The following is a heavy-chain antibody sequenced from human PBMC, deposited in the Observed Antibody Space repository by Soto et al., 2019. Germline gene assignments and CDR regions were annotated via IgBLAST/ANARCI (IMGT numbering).Heavy chain of an antibody. CDR1: GFTFAGYA. CDR3: AKRGPLLFCASSSCYVFAF. J-gene: IGHJ4*02. Sequence: PGGSLRLSCAASGFTFAGYAMTWVRQAPGKGLEWVSSISGSGTNTYYADSVRGRFTVSRDNSENTLSLQMNSLRVEDTAIYYCAKRGPLLFCASSSCYVFAFWGPGALVTVSS. V-gene: IGHV3-23*01. CDR2: ISGSGTNT. D-gene: IGHD2-2*01.